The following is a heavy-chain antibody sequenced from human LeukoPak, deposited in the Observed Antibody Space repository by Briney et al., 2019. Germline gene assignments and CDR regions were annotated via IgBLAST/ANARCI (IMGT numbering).Heavy chain of an antibody. J-gene: IGHJ4*02. Sequence: SETLSLTCTVSGGSISSYYWSRIRQPAGKGLEWIGRIYTSGSTNYNPSLKSRVTMSVDTSKNQFSLKLSSVTAADTAVYYCARDWGIVGATRALGHFDYWGQGTLVTVSS. CDR2: IYTSGST. D-gene: IGHD1-26*01. CDR1: GGSISSYY. V-gene: IGHV4-4*07. CDR3: ARDWGIVGATRALGHFDY.